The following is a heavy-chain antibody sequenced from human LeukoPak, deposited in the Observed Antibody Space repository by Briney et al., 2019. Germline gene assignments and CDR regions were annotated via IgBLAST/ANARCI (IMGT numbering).Heavy chain of an antibody. CDR2: IDSSGGYM. Sequence: GGSLRLSCEASGFTFNTYSMNWARQAPGKGLEWVSSIDSSGGYMFYADSVKGRFIISRGNAKDSLYLQMNSLRVEDTAVYYCLRGDRRDYWGQGTLVTVSS. CDR1: GFTFNTYS. CDR3: LRGDRRDY. J-gene: IGHJ4*02. V-gene: IGHV3-21*06.